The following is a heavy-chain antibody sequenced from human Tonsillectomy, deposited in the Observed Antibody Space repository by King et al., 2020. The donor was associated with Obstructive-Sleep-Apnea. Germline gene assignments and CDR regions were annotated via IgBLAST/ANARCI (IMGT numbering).Heavy chain of an antibody. J-gene: IGHJ3*02. Sequence: VQLVESGGGLVQPGGSLRLSCAASGFTLSSYDMHWVRQVTGKRLEWVSALVSAGDPYYAGSVKGRFIISRENGKNSLYLQMNSLRAGDTAVYYCARRQFDAFDIWGQGTMVTVSS. V-gene: IGHV3-13*05. CDR3: ARRQFDAFDI. CDR1: GFTLSSYD. CDR2: LVSAGDP.